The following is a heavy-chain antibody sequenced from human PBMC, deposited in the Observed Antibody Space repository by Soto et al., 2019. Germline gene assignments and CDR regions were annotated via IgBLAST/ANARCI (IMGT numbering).Heavy chain of an antibody. CDR1: GGSFSGYY. CDR3: ARAKMMTPGPYMDV. CDR2: INHSGST. J-gene: IGHJ6*03. D-gene: IGHD4-17*01. Sequence: SETLSLTCAVYGGSFSGYYWSWIRQPPGKGLEWIGEINHSGSTNYNPSLKSRVTISVDTSKNQFSLKLSSVTAADTAVYYCARAKMMTPGPYMDVWGKGTTVTVSS. V-gene: IGHV4-34*01.